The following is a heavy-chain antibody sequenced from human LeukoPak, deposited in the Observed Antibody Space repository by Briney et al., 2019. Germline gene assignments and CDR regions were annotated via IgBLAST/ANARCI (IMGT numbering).Heavy chain of an antibody. D-gene: IGHD3-22*01. Sequence: ASVKVSCKASGYTFTDYYIHWVRQAPGQGLEWMGWINPNGGSTNYAQNLQGRVSMTRDTSISTAHMELSRLRSDDTAVYYCARDYVDNFDSYGYIALDQWGQGTLVIVSS. J-gene: IGHJ4*02. CDR3: ARDYVDNFDSYGYIALDQ. CDR2: INPNGGST. CDR1: GYTFTDYY. V-gene: IGHV1-2*02.